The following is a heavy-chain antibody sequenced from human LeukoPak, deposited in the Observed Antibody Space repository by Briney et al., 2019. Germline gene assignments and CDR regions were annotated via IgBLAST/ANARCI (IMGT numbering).Heavy chain of an antibody. CDR3: ARDTYYYGSGSYYKVSSPNYYYYGMDV. V-gene: IGHV3-33*01. J-gene: IGHJ6*02. CDR2: IWYDGSNK. D-gene: IGHD3-10*01. Sequence: GGSLRLSCAASGFTFSSYGMHWVRQAPRKGLEWVAVIWYDGSNKYYADPVKGRFTISRDNSKNTLYLQMNSLRAEDTAVYYCARDTYYYGSGSYYKVSSPNYYYYGMDVWGQGTTVTVSS. CDR1: GFTFSSYG.